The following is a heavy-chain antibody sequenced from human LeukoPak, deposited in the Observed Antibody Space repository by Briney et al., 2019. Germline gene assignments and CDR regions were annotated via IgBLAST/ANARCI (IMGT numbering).Heavy chain of an antibody. Sequence: GGSLRLSCAASGFTFSSYGMSWVRQAPGKGLEWVSAISGSGGSTYYADSVKGQFTISRDNSKNTLYLQMNSLRAEDTAVYYCARVLGNWPGYYYYYYMDVWGKGTTVTVSS. V-gene: IGHV3-23*01. J-gene: IGHJ6*03. CDR2: ISGSGGST. D-gene: IGHD1-20*01. CDR3: ARVLGNWPGYYYYYYMDV. CDR1: GFTFSSYG.